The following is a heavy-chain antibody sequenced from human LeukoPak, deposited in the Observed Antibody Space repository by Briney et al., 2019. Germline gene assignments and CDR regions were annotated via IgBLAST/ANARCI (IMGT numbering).Heavy chain of an antibody. D-gene: IGHD3-22*01. Sequence: GESLKISCKGSGYSFTNYGISWVRQMPGKGLEWMGRIDPSDSYSNYGPSFQGHVTISADRSISTAYLQWRSLKASDTAMYYCARQLDYYDKRDYLGQGTLVTVAS. J-gene: IGHJ4*02. CDR3: ARQLDYYDKRDY. CDR1: GYSFTNYG. V-gene: IGHV5-10-1*01. CDR2: IDPSDSYS.